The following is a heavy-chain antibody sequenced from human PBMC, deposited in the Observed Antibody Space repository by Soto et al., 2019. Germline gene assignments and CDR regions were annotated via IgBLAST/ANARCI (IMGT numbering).Heavy chain of an antibody. J-gene: IGHJ3*02. CDR2: IKQDGSEK. Sequence: GGSLRLSCAASGFTFSSYWMSWVRQAPGKGLEWVANIKQDGSEKYYVDSVKGRFTISRDNAKNSLYLQMNSLRAEDTAVYYCARVVCSGGSCYSGFRAFDNWGQGTMVTVSS. CDR3: ARVVCSGGSCYSGFRAFDN. CDR1: GFTFSSYW. D-gene: IGHD2-15*01. V-gene: IGHV3-7*01.